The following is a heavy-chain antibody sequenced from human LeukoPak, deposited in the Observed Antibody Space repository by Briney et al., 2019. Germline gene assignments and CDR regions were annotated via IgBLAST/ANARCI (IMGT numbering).Heavy chain of an antibody. J-gene: IGHJ5*02. Sequence: PGGSLRLSCAASGFTFSSYAMSWVRQAPGKGLEWVSAISGSGGSTYYADSVKGRFTISRDNSKNTLYLQMNSLRTEDTAEYHCAKDANDYSDWFDPWGEGTLVTVSS. V-gene: IGHV3-23*01. CDR3: AKDANDYSDWFDP. CDR1: GFTFSSYA. D-gene: IGHD4/OR15-4a*01. CDR2: ISGSGGST.